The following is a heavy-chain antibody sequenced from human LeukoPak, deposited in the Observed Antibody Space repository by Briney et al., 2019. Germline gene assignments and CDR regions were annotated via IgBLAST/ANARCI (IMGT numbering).Heavy chain of an antibody. V-gene: IGHV4-34*01. J-gene: IGHJ5*02. Sequence: SETLSLTCAVYGGSFSGYYWSWIRQPPGKGLEWIGEINHSGSTNYNPSLKSRVTISVDTSKNQFSLKLSSVTAADTAVYYCARGGYSYAFGNWFDPRGQGTLVTVSS. CDR2: INHSGST. CDR3: ARGGYSYAFGNWFDP. D-gene: IGHD5-18*01. CDR1: GGSFSGYY.